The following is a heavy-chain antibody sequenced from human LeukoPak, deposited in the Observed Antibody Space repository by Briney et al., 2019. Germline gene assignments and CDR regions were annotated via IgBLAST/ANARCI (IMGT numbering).Heavy chain of an antibody. CDR1: GYTFTTYD. CDR2: TNPKSGYT. V-gene: IGHV1-8*01. Sequence: ASVKVSCKASGYTFTTYDINWVRQATGQGLEWMGWTNPKSGYTGYAQKFQGRVTMSRDTSTSTAYMELSSLRSEDTAVYYCARVAGSIDYWSQGTLVTVSS. D-gene: IGHD1-26*01. J-gene: IGHJ4*02. CDR3: ARVAGSIDY.